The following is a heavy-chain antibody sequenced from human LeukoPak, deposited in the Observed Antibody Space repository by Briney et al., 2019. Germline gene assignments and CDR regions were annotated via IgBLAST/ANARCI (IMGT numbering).Heavy chain of an antibody. J-gene: IGHJ3*02. CDR3: ARDRSSSRSRSDAFDI. D-gene: IGHD6-13*01. CDR2: IWYDGSNK. V-gene: IGHV3-30*02. Sequence: PGGSLRLSCAASGFTFSSYGMHWVRQAPGKGLEWVALIWYDGSNKYYADSVKGRFTISRDNSKNTLYLQMGSLRAEDMAVYYCARDRSSSRSRSDAFDIWGQGTMVTVSS. CDR1: GFTFSSYG.